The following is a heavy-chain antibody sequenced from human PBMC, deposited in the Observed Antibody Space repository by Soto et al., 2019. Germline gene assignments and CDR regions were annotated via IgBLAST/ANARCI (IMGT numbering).Heavy chain of an antibody. CDR2: TSAYSGST. J-gene: IGHJ4*02. D-gene: IGHD6-13*01. CDR1: GYTFTSYG. Sequence: QVQLVQSGAEVKKPGASVKVSCKASGYTFTSYGISWVRQAPGQGLEWMGWTSAYSGSTNNAQKLQSRVTMTTDTSTSTAYMELRSLRSDDTAVYYCARSIAAAVDFDYWGQGTLVTVSS. CDR3: ARSIAAAVDFDY. V-gene: IGHV1-18*01.